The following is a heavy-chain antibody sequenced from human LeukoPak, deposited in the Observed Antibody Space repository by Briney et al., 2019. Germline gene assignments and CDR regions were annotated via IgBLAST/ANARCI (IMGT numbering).Heavy chain of an antibody. V-gene: IGHV3-23*01. J-gene: IGHJ6*03. D-gene: IGHD6-13*01. Sequence: GGSLRLSCAASGFTFSSYAMSWVRQAPGKGLEWVSAISGSGGSTYYADSVKGRFTISRDNSKNTLYLQMNSLRAEDTAVYYCAKDPYGSSSNYMDVWGKGTTVTVSS. CDR3: AKDPYGSSSNYMDV. CDR2: ISGSGGST. CDR1: GFTFSSYA.